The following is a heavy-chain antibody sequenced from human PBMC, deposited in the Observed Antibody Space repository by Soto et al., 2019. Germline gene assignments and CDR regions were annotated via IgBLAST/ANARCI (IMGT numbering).Heavy chain of an antibody. J-gene: IGHJ4*02. Sequence: QVQLVESGGGVVQPGRSLRLSCAASGFTFSSYGMHWVRQAPGKGLEWVAVISYDGSNKYYADSVKGRFTISRDNSKNTLYLQMNSLRAEDTAVYYCAKDGIMVRGVIWDYFDYWGQGTLVTVSS. CDR2: ISYDGSNK. D-gene: IGHD3-10*01. CDR3: AKDGIMVRGVIWDYFDY. V-gene: IGHV3-30*18. CDR1: GFTFSSYG.